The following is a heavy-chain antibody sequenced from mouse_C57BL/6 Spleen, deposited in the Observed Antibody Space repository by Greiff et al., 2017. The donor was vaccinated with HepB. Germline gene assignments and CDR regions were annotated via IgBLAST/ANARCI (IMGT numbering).Heavy chain of an antibody. D-gene: IGHD2-4*01. CDR1: GFSLTSYG. CDR2: IWSGGST. V-gene: IGHV2-2*01. Sequence: AQLQQSGPGLVQPSQSLSITCTVSGFSLTSYGVHWVRQSPGKGLEWLGVIWSGGSTDYNAAFISRLSISKDNSKSQVFFKMNSLQADDTAIYYCARNYDYDVYFDVWGTGTTVTVSS. J-gene: IGHJ1*03. CDR3: ARNYDYDVYFDV.